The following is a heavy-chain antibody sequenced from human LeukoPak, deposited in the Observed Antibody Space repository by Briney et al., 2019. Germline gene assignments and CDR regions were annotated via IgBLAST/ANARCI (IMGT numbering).Heavy chain of an antibody. Sequence: GEPLKISCKGSGYSFTSYWIGWVRQMPGKGLEWMVIIYPGDSDTRYSPSFQGQVTISADKSISTAYLQWSSLKASDTAMYYCARLTGIVVVPAAMFGPPDYWGQGTLVTVSS. J-gene: IGHJ4*02. D-gene: IGHD2-2*01. CDR2: IYPGDSDT. CDR3: ARLTGIVVVPAAMFGPPDY. V-gene: IGHV5-51*01. CDR1: GYSFTSYW.